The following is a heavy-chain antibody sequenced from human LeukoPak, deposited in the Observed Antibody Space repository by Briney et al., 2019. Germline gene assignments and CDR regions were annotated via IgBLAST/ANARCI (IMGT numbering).Heavy chain of an antibody. J-gene: IGHJ4*02. Sequence: ASVKVSCKASGYTFTSYGISWVRQAPGQGLEWMGWISAYNGNTNYAQKLQGRVTMTTDTSTSTAYMELGSLRSDDTAVYYCARVKWVGESSGYCFDYWGQGTLVTVSS. CDR3: ARVKWVGESSGYCFDY. CDR1: GYTFTSYG. D-gene: IGHD3-22*01. CDR2: ISAYNGNT. V-gene: IGHV1-18*01.